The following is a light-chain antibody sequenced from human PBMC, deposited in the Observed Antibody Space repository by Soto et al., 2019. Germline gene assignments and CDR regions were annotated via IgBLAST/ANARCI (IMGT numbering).Light chain of an antibody. CDR2: GAS. Sequence: EIVLAPSPATLTVAPGERGSVSCRASQSVSILLAWYQQKPGQAPRLLIYGASTRATGIPDRFSGSGSGTDFTLTISRLEPEDFALYFCHRYGDSPLTFGGGSKADI. CDR1: QSVSIL. CDR3: HRYGDSPLT. V-gene: IGKV3-20*01. J-gene: IGKJ4*01.